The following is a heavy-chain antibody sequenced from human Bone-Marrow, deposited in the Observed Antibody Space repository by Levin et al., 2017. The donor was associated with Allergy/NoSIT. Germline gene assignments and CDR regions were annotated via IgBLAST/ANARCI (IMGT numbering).Heavy chain of an antibody. CDR3: ARGGFIYDTASGRFDY. CDR1: GSSFSKYW. CDR2: ISPGDSDT. Sequence: PGGSLRLSCKTSGSSFSKYWIGWVRQMPGKGLEWMASISPGDSDTAYNPSFQGQVTISADTSLTTVYLKWTSLKASDSATYYCARGGFIYDTASGRFDYWGQGALVIVSS. V-gene: IGHV5-51*01. D-gene: IGHD3-22*01. J-gene: IGHJ4*02.